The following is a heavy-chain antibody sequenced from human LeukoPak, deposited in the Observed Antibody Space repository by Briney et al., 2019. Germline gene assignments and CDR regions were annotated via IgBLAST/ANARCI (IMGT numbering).Heavy chain of an antibody. J-gene: IGHJ4*02. CDR1: GASMSDYY. CDR3: VRRVRYFGQNDY. V-gene: IGHV4-59*08. CDR2: IYYTGST. Sequence: KSSETLSLTCTVSGASMSDYYWSWLRQPPGKGLEWIGYIYYTGSTNYNPSLKSRVTMSVDTSKNQISLKLSSVTAADSAVYYCVRRVRYFGQNDYWGQGTLVTVSS. D-gene: IGHD3-9*01.